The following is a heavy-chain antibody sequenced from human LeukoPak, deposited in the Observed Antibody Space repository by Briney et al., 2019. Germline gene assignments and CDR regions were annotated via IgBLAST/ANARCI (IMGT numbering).Heavy chain of an antibody. CDR1: GFTFSSYS. J-gene: IGHJ4*02. CDR2: ISSSSSTI. CDR3: ARDLGFMTSDY. D-gene: IGHD4-11*01. V-gene: IGHV3-48*01. Sequence: PGGSLRLSCAASGFTFSSYSMNWVRQAPGKGLEWVSYISSSSSTIYYADSVKGRFTISRDNSKNSLYLQMNSLRAEDTAVYYCARDLGFMTSDYWGQGTLVTVSS.